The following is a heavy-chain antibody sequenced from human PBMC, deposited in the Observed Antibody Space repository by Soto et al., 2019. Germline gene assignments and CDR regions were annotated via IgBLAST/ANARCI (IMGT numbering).Heavy chain of an antibody. CDR3: GRLDYAGTFHQPYHFTH. V-gene: IGHV4-39*01. Sequence: WETLSLTCNVSGAAISSTHYQWFWVLQPPGKGLEWIGNIFYSGATFYNPSLESRLSISVDTSSNLFSLKLSSVTAADSAVYFCGRLDYAGTFHQPYHFTHWGQGALVTVSS. J-gene: IGHJ4*02. CDR2: IFYSGAT. CDR1: GAAISSTHYQ. D-gene: IGHD3-16*01.